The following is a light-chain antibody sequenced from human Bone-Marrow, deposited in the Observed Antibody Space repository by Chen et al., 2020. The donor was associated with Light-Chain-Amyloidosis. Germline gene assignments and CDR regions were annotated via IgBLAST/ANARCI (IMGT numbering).Light chain of an antibody. CDR3: AAWDDSLSGRV. J-gene: IGLJ3*02. CDR2: RNN. V-gene: IGLV1-47*01. CDR1: SSHIGSNY. Sequence: QSVLTQPPSASGTPGQRVTISCSGSSSHIGSNYVYWYQQLPGTAPKLLIYRNNQRPSGVPDRCSGSKSGTSASLAISGLRSEDEADYYCAAWDDSLSGRVFGGGTKLTVL.